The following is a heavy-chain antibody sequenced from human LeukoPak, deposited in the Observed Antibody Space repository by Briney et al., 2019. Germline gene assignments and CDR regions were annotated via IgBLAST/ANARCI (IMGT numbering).Heavy chain of an antibody. D-gene: IGHD6-13*01. Sequence: GGSLRLSCAASGFTFSSYSMNWVRQAPGKGLEWVSSISSSSSYIYYADSVKGRFTISRDNAKNSLYLQMNSLRAEDTAVYYCARDRAKSAAAAGVYWGQGTLVTVSS. CDR1: GFTFSSYS. CDR3: ARDRAKSAAAAGVY. V-gene: IGHV3-21*01. J-gene: IGHJ4*02. CDR2: ISSSSSYI.